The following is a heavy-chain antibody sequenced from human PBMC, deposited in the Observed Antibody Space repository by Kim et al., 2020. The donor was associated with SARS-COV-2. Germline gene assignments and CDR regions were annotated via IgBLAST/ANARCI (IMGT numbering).Heavy chain of an antibody. J-gene: IGHJ6*03. CDR1: GFTFSSYS. V-gene: IGHV3-21*01. Sequence: GGSLRLSCAASGFTFSSYSMNWVRQAPGKGLEWVSSISSSSSYIYYADSVKGRFTISRDNAKNSLYLQMNSLRAEDTAVYYCAREFPHPRSYYYYYYMDVWGKGTTVTVSS. CDR3: AREFPHPRSYYYYYYMDV. D-gene: IGHD2-21*01. CDR2: ISSSSSYI.